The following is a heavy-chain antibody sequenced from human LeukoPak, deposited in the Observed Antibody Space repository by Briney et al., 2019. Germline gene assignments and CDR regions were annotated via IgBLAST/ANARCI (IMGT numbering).Heavy chain of an antibody. V-gene: IGHV3-21*01. Sequence: AGGSLRLSCAASGFAFSSYNMNWVRQAPGKGLEWVSSITSSSTYIYYADSVKGRFTISRDNARNSLSLQMNNLRAEDTAVYYCARPRGCGSARCNNFDYWGQGTLVTVSS. CDR2: ITSSSTYI. CDR1: GFAFSSYN. J-gene: IGHJ4*02. D-gene: IGHD2-2*01. CDR3: ARPRGCGSARCNNFDY.